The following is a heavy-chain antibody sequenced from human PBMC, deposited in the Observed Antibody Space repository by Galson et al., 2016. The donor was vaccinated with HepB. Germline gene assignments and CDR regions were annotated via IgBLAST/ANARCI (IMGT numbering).Heavy chain of an antibody. V-gene: IGHV3-48*01. Sequence: SLRLSCAASGYILTNRSMSWVRLAPGKGLEYVSNVSSGGETVYYADSVKGRFTISRDNSKNTLYLHMSSLRVEDTAVYYCVKVVHETSGSGSSESWCRGTLVTASS. D-gene: IGHD3-22*01. J-gene: IGHJ1*01. CDR2: VSSGGETV. CDR1: GYILTNRS. CDR3: VKVVHETSGSGSSES.